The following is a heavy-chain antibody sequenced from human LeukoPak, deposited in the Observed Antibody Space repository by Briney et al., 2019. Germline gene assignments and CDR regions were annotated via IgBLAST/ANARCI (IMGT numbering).Heavy chain of an antibody. V-gene: IGHV1-18*01. CDR2: TNTDNGDT. CDR3: ARTLWFGDYEMYDQ. D-gene: IGHD3-10*01. Sequence: ASVKVSCKTSGYTFTSYGISWVRQAPGQGLEWMGWTNTDNGDTDHAQTLQGRVTMTIDTSTSTAYMELRSLRSDDTAVYYCARTLWFGDYEMYDQWGQGTLLTVSS. J-gene: IGHJ5*02. CDR1: GYTFTSYG.